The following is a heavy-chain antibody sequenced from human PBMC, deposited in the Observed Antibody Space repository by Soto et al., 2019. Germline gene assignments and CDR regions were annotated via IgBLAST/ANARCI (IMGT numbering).Heavy chain of an antibody. CDR3: ARGIGYYDFWSGYYSPSDY. Sequence: ASVKVSCKASGYTFTSYDIIWVRQATGQGLEWMGWMNPNSGNTGYAQKFQGRVTMTRNTSISTAYMELSSLRSEDTAVYYCARGIGYYDFWSGYYSPSDYWGQGTLVTVSS. V-gene: IGHV1-8*01. J-gene: IGHJ4*02. CDR1: GYTFTSYD. CDR2: MNPNSGNT. D-gene: IGHD3-3*01.